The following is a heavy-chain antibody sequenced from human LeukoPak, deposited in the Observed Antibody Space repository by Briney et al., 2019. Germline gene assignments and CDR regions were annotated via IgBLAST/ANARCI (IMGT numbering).Heavy chain of an antibody. Sequence: ASVKVSCKASGYTFTSYDINWVRQATGQGLEWMGWMNPNSGNTGYAQKFQGRVTMTRNTSISTAYMELSSLRSEDTAVYYCARDQANYFDDSGFSTYWGQGTLVTVSS. CDR1: GYTFTSYD. CDR2: MNPNSGNT. V-gene: IGHV1-8*01. CDR3: ARDQANYFDDSGFSTY. J-gene: IGHJ4*02. D-gene: IGHD3-22*01.